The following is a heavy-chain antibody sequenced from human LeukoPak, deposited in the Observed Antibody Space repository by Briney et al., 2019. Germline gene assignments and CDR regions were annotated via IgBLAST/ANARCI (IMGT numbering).Heavy chain of an antibody. CDR1: SGSISSSNW. V-gene: IGHV4-4*02. D-gene: IGHD3-22*01. Sequence: ASETLSLTCAVASGSISSSNWWSWVRQPPGKGLDWIGEIYHSGSTNYNPSLKSRVTISVDKSKNQFSLKLSSVTAADTAVYYCARDMDSSGYLDSWGQGTLVTVSS. CDR2: IYHSGST. CDR3: ARDMDSSGYLDS. J-gene: IGHJ4*02.